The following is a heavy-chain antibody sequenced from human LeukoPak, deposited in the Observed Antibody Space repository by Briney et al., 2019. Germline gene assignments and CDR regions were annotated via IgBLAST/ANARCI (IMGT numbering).Heavy chain of an antibody. Sequence: PGGSLRLSCVVSGVMLNNYCMSWVRQAPGKGLEWVATIRQDGSDKYSLDSVRGRFTISRDNAENSLYLQMNSLRAEDTAVYYCARDKGFGGSSFDYWGQGTLVTVSS. CDR2: IRQDGSDK. CDR1: GVMLNNYC. V-gene: IGHV3-7*01. D-gene: IGHD3-10*01. CDR3: ARDKGFGGSSFDY. J-gene: IGHJ4*02.